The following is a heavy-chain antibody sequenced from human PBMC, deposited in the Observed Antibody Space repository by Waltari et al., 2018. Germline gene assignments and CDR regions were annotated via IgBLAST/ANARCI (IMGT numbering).Heavy chain of an antibody. CDR3: AREYCGGDCRLFDY. D-gene: IGHD2-21*02. CDR2: INPNGGTT. V-gene: IGHV1-2*02. J-gene: IGHJ4*02. CDR1: RDAITEHY. Sequence: LVQSGAEVMKPGASVKVSCKVSRDAITEHYIHWVRRAPGQGLEWMGGINPNGGTTNYVQRYRGRITVTWDTSMTTSYMGLSGLRSDDTAVYYCAREYCGGDCRLFDYWGQGTLVTVSS.